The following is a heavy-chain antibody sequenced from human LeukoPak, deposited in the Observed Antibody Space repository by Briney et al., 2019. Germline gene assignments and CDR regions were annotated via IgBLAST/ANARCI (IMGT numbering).Heavy chain of an antibody. CDR3: AGRRSSGWYAY. Sequence: GGSLRLSCATSGFTVSSNYMSWDRQAPGKGLEWVSVIYVSGTTYYADSVKGRFLIFRDTSKNTVDLQMNSLRVEDTAVYYCAGRRSSGWYAYWGQGTLVTVSS. CDR1: GFTVSSNY. V-gene: IGHV3-53*01. CDR2: IYVSGTT. D-gene: IGHD6-19*01. J-gene: IGHJ4*02.